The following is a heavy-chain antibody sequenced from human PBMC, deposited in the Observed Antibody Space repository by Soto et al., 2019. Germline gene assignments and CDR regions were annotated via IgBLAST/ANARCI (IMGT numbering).Heavy chain of an antibody. V-gene: IGHV3-30*18. J-gene: IGHJ6*02. CDR1: GFTFSSYG. Sequence: QVQLVESGGGVVQPGRCLRLSCAACGFTFSSYGMHWVRQAPGKGLEWVAVISYDGSNKYYADSVKGRFTISRDNSKNTLYLQMNSLRAEDTAVYYCAKDRGSSGLYYNGMDVWGQGTTVTVSS. CDR2: ISYDGSNK. CDR3: AKDRGSSGLYYNGMDV. D-gene: IGHD6-19*01.